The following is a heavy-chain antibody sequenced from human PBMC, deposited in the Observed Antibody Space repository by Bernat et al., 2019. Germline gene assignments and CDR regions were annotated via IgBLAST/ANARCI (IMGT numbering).Heavy chain of an antibody. CDR1: GFTVSSNY. J-gene: IGHJ5*02. V-gene: IGHV3-66*01. CDR2: IYSGGST. CDR3: ARVRATVTSGWFDP. Sequence: EVQLVESGGGLVQPGGSLRLSCAASGFTVSSNYMSWVRQAPGKGLEWVSVIYSGGSTYYADSVKGRFTIPRDNSKNTLYLQMNSLRAEDTAVYYCARVRATVTSGWFDPWGQGTLVTVSS. D-gene: IGHD4-17*01.